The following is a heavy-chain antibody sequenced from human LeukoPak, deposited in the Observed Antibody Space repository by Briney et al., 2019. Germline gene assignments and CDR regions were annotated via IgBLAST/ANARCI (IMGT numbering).Heavy chain of an antibody. CDR2: IIPMFGTA. CDR1: GGTFSSFA. Sequence: GASVKVSCKASGGTFSSFAISWVRQAPGQGLEWTGGIIPMFGTANYAQKFQGRVTITTDESTSTAYMELSSLRPEDSAVYYCARATELELLTAPPDIWGQRTMVTVSS. J-gene: IGHJ3*02. CDR3: ARATELELLTAPPDI. D-gene: IGHD1-7*01. V-gene: IGHV1-69*05.